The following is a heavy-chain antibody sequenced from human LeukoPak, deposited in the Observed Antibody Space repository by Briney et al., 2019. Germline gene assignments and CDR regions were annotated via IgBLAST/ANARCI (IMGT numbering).Heavy chain of an antibody. J-gene: IGHJ4*02. Sequence: PAGSLRLSCAASGFTFSSYAMSWVRQAPGKGLEWVSAISGSAYSTYYADSVKGRFAISRDNSKNTLYLQMNSLRAEDTAVYYCAKETVAAPPIDYWGQGTLVTVSS. V-gene: IGHV3-23*01. CDR3: AKETVAAPPIDY. CDR1: GFTFSSYA. D-gene: IGHD6-19*01. CDR2: ISGSAYST.